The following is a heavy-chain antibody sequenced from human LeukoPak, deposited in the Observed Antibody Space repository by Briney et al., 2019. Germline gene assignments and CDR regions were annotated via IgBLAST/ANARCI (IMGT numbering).Heavy chain of an antibody. J-gene: IGHJ6*02. D-gene: IGHD5-18*01. CDR3: ARQSTLTAGMDV. CDR2: IQPYDSYT. CDR1: GYSFTTYW. V-gene: IGHV5-10-1*04. Sequence: GEYLKISCKGSGYSFTTYWISWVRQMPGKGLEWMGRIQPYDSYTTYSPSFQGQVTISADSSISITYLQWSSLKASDTAMYYCARQSTLTAGMDVWGQGTTVTVS.